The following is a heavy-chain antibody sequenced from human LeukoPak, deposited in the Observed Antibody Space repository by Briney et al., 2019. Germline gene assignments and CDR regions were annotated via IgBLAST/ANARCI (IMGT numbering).Heavy chain of an antibody. V-gene: IGHV1-69*04. CDR1: GGXFSSYA. CDR2: IIPILGVA. Sequence: SVKVSCQPSGGXFSSYAMSWVRQAPAQELDGMGRIIPILGVAHHAQKFQARVTITADRSTSTAYMELTSVRSEDTAVYYCARDRNVDTAMVTGNWFDPWGQGTLVTVSS. CDR3: ARDRNVDTAMVTGNWFDP. J-gene: IGHJ5*02. D-gene: IGHD5-18*01.